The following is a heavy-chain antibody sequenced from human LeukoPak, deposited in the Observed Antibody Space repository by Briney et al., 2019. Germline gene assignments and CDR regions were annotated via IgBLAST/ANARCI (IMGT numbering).Heavy chain of an antibody. Sequence: GGSLRLSCAASGFTLSRYWMSWVRQAPGKGLEWVANVKKDGSEKYYVDSVKGRFTVSRDNAKNSLYLQATSLRVDDTAVYFCARGSGWLDYWGQGTLVTVSS. J-gene: IGHJ4*02. D-gene: IGHD6-19*01. CDR2: VKKDGSEK. V-gene: IGHV3-7*03. CDR1: GFTLSRYW. CDR3: ARGSGWLDY.